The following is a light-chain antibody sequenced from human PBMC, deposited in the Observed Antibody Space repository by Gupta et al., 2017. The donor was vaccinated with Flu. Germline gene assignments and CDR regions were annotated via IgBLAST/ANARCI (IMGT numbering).Light chain of an antibody. CDR2: DAS. J-gene: IGLJ3*02. V-gene: IGLV3-21*02. Sequence: SYVLTQPPSVSVAPGPTARITCGGNNIGSKSLHWYQQKPGQAPVLVVYDASDRPSGIPERFSGSNSGNTATLTISRVEAGDEADYYCQVWDSSSDHPRVFGGGTKLTVL. CDR3: QVWDSSSDHPRV. CDR1: NIGSKS.